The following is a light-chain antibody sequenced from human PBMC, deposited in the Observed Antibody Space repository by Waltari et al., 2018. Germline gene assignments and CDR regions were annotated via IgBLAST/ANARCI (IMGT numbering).Light chain of an antibody. CDR1: SSHLRAGDD. Sequence: QSVLTQPPSVSGAPAPRVTTPCTGGSSHLRAGDDLHWYQHLPGTAPKLPIYGNNTRPSGVPDRFSGSKSGTSASLAISGLQAEDEADYYCQSYDSSLRGSLGVFGGGTKLTVL. V-gene: IGLV1-40*01. J-gene: IGLJ3*02. CDR2: GNN. CDR3: QSYDSSLRGSLGV.